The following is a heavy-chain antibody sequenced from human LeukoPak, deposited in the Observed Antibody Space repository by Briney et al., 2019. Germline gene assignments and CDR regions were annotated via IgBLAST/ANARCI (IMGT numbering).Heavy chain of an antibody. CDR3: ARYRKDTARYFDY. V-gene: IGHV4-59*02. D-gene: IGHD5-18*01. Sequence: PSETLSLTCTVSGGSVSSYYWSWIRQPPGKGLEWIGYIYYSGSTNYNPSFKSRVTISVDTSKNQFSLKLSSVTAADTAVYYCARYRKDTARYFDYWGQGTLVTVSS. CDR2: IYYSGST. CDR1: GGSVSSYY. J-gene: IGHJ4*02.